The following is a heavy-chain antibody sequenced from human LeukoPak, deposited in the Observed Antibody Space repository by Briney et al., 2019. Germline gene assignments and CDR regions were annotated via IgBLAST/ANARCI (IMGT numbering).Heavy chain of an antibody. CDR3: ATRRYDGSGFDH. CDR2: ISSSGGTT. D-gene: IGHD3-22*01. V-gene: IGHV3-23*01. CDR1: GFTFSTYA. J-gene: IGHJ4*02. Sequence: GGSLRLSCAASGFTFSTYAMSWVRQAPGKGLEWVSAISSSGGTTYYAASVKGRFTISRDNSKNTLYLQMNSLRAEDTAVYYCATRRYDGSGFDHWGQGTLVTVSS.